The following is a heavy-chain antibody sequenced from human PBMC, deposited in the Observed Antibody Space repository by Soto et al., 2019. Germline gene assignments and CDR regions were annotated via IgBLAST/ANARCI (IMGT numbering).Heavy chain of an antibody. V-gene: IGHV3-7*01. J-gene: IGHJ4*02. CDR1: GFTFSTYW. CDR2: MNPDGSER. Sequence: EVQLGESGGGMVQPGGSLKLSCAATGFTFSTYWMSWVRQAPGKGLEWVANMNPDGSERHYVDSVEGRFTISRDNANNLLFLHMNSLRVEDTAVYYCARDPSFGALDYWGQGALVTVSS. CDR3: ARDPSFGALDY. D-gene: IGHD3-10*01.